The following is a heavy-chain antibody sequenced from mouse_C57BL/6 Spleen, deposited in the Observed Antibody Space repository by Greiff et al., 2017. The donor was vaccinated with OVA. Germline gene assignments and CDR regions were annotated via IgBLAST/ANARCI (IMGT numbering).Heavy chain of an antibody. Sequence: VQLQQPGAELVKPGASVKMSCKASGYTFTSYWITWVKQRPGQGLEWIGDIYPGSGSTNYNEKFKSKATLTVDTSSSTAYMQLSRLTSEDSAVYYCAIYYDYFYAMDYWGQGTSVTVSS. J-gene: IGHJ4*01. CDR1: GYTFTSYW. CDR3: AIYYDYFYAMDY. CDR2: IYPGSGST. V-gene: IGHV1-55*01. D-gene: IGHD2-4*01.